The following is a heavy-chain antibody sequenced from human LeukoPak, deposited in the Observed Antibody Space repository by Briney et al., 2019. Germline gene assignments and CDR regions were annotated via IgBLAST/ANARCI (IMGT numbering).Heavy chain of an antibody. Sequence: ASVKVSCKASGYTFISYGISWVRQAPGQGLEWMGIINPSGGSTSYAQKFQGRVTMTRDMSTSTVYMELSSLRSEDTAVYYCARAEYCSGGSCSTHPYFDYWGQGTLVTVSS. CDR2: INPSGGST. D-gene: IGHD2-15*01. J-gene: IGHJ4*02. CDR1: GYTFISYG. V-gene: IGHV1-46*01. CDR3: ARAEYCSGGSCSTHPYFDY.